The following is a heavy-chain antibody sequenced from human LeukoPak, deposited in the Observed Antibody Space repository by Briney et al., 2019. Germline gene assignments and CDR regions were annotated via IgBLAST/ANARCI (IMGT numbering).Heavy chain of an antibody. D-gene: IGHD3-22*01. V-gene: IGHV3-23*01. CDR1: GFTFRSYA. J-gene: IGHJ4*02. CDR3: ANPRDRGYYFYFDY. CDR2: FSGNGGST. Sequence: GGSLRLSCEASGFTFRSYAMSWVRQAPGKGLEWVSGFSGNGGSTYYADSVKGRFTISRDNSRNTLYLQMNSLRAEDTAVYYCANPRDRGYYFYFDYWGQGTLVTVSS.